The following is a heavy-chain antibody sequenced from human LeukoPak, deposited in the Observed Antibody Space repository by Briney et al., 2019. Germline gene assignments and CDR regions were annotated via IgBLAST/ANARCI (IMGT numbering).Heavy chain of an antibody. CDR2: INPNSRGT. CDR3: ARGRFYGYCSSTSCYNMGDY. Sequence: ASVKVSCKTSAYTFTGYYMHWVRHAPVQGLETIGWINPNSRGTKYAQKFQGRVSMTRDTSLSTGYMELSRLRSDDTAVYYCARGRFYGYCSSTSCYNMGDYWGQGTLVTVSS. V-gene: IGHV1-2*02. CDR1: AYTFTGYY. D-gene: IGHD2-2*02. J-gene: IGHJ4*02.